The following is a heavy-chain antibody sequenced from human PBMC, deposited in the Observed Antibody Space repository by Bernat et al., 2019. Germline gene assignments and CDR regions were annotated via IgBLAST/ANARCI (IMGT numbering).Heavy chain of an antibody. CDR3: ARWGGGVVPAADTSYYYYYGMDV. J-gene: IGHJ6*02. D-gene: IGHD2-2*01. CDR1: GFTFSSYA. V-gene: IGHV3-64*01. Sequence: EVQLVESGGGLVQPGGSLRLSCAASGFTFSSYAMHWVRQAPGKGLEYVSAISSNGGSTYYTNSVKGRFTISRDNSKNPRDLQRGSLGGADMAVYYCARWGGGVVPAADTSYYYYYGMDVWGQGTTVTVSS. CDR2: ISSNGGST.